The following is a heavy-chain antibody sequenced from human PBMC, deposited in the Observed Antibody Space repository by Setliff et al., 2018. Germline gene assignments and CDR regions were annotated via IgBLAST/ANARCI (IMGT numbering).Heavy chain of an antibody. CDR3: ARKVEQWLTPHFDY. V-gene: IGHV4-61*09. CDR2: IYTSGST. D-gene: IGHD6-19*01. Sequence: SETLSLTCSVSGGSISSGSDYWTWIRQPAGKGLEWIVHIYTSGSTKYNSSLKSRVTISVDTSKNQFSLKLSSVTAADTAVYYCARKVEQWLTPHFDYWGQGALVTVSS. CDR1: GGSISSGSDY. J-gene: IGHJ4*02.